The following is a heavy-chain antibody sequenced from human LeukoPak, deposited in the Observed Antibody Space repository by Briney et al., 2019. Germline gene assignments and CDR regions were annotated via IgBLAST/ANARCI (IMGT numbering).Heavy chain of an antibody. Sequence: GGSLRLSCSASGFTFNKAWMSWVRQAPGKGLEWVGRIKSKSDGGTTDYAAPVKGRFTISRDDSKNTLYLQMNSLKTEDTAVYFCATEYYGAYNFWGQGTLVTVSS. CDR2: IKSKSDGGTT. CDR3: ATEYYGAYNF. CDR1: GFTFNKAW. J-gene: IGHJ4*02. D-gene: IGHD4-17*01. V-gene: IGHV3-15*01.